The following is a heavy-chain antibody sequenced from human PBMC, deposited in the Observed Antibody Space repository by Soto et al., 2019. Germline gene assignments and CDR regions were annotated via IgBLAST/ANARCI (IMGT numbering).Heavy chain of an antibody. CDR2: IYHSGST. V-gene: IGHV4-4*02. CDR3: ARDGYCSSTSCYQLYYYYGMDV. Sequence: PSETLSRTCAVSGGSISSSNWWSWVRQPPGKGLEWIGEIYHSGSTNYNPSLKSRVTISVDKSKNQFSLKLSSVTAADTAVYYCARDGYCSSTSCYQLYYYYGMDVWGQGTTVTVSS. J-gene: IGHJ6*02. D-gene: IGHD2-2*03. CDR1: GGSISSSNW.